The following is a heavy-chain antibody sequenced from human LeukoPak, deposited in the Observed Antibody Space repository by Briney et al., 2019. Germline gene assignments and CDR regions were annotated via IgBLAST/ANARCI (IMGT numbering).Heavy chain of an antibody. CDR1: GYTFTDYY. V-gene: IGHV1-69-2*01. Sequence: GASVKVSCKAFGYTFTDYYIHWVKEAPGKGLEWMGRVDPEDSETTYAEKFQGRVTITADTSTDTAYMELNNLRSEDTAVYYCATMTTFDPWGQGTLVTVSP. CDR3: ATMTTFDP. D-gene: IGHD4-11*01. CDR2: VDPEDSET. J-gene: IGHJ5*02.